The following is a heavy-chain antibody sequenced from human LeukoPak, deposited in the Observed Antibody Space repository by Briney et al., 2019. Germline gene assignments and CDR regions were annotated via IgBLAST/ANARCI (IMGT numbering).Heavy chain of an antibody. V-gene: IGHV1-2*02. Sequence: ASVKVSCTSSGYTFTGYYMHWVRQGPGPGLGWMGWINPNSGGTNYAQKFQGRVTKNRDTSISTAYMELSRLRSDDTAVYYCARDWLRYLEWLSPDPDYHYYYGMDVWGQGTTVTVSS. CDR3: ARDWLRYLEWLSPDPDYHYYYGMDV. D-gene: IGHD3-3*01. CDR1: GYTFTGYY. CDR2: INPNSGGT. J-gene: IGHJ6*02.